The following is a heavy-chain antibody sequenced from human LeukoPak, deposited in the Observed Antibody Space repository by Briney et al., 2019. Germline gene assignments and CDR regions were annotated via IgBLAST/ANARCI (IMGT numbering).Heavy chain of an antibody. J-gene: IGHJ4*02. CDR2: ISSSGGST. CDR1: GFTFGNYA. Sequence: GGSLRLSCAASGFTFGNYAMNWVRQAPGKGLEWVSGISSSGGSTYYADSVKGRFTISRDNSKNTLYLQMNSLRAEDTAVYYCAKDRPLSDYWGQGTLVTVSS. CDR3: AKDRPLSDY. V-gene: IGHV3-23*01.